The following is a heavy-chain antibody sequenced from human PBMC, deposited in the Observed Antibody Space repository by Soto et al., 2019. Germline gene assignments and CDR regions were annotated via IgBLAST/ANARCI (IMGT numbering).Heavy chain of an antibody. J-gene: IGHJ4*02. Sequence: SETLSLTCAVYGGSFSGYYWSWIRQPPGKGLEWIGEINHSGSTNYNPSLKSRVTISVDTSKNQFSLKLSSVTAADTAVYYCARCGALYSGYDYPYYWGQGTLVTVSS. CDR1: GGSFSGYY. D-gene: IGHD5-12*01. CDR2: INHSGST. CDR3: ARCGALYSGYDYPYY. V-gene: IGHV4-34*01.